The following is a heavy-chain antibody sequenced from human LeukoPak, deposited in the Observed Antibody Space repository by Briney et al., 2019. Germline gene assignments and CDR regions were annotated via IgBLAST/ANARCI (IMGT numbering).Heavy chain of an antibody. CDR3: ARNSSGWFFDY. CDR1: GDSISSGYY. CDR2: IYHSGST. D-gene: IGHD6-19*01. J-gene: IGHJ4*02. V-gene: IGHV4-38-2*01. Sequence: SETLSLTCDVSGDSISSGYYWGWIRQPPGKGLEWIGSIYHSGSTTYNPSLKSRVTISADTSKNQFSLKVRSVTAADTAVYYCARNSSGWFFDYWGRGTLVTVSS.